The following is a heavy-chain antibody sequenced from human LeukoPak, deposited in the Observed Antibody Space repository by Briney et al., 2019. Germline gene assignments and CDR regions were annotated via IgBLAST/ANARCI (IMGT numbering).Heavy chain of an antibody. CDR1: GFTVSSNY. Sequence: GGSLRLSCAASGFTVSSNYMSWVRQAPGKGLEWVSVIYSGGSTYYADSVKGRFTISRDNSKNTLYLQMNSLRAEDTAVYYCAREGIAAAGTLSGYYYYYMDVWGKGTTVTVSS. J-gene: IGHJ6*03. CDR2: IYSGGST. V-gene: IGHV3-53*01. CDR3: AREGIAAAGTLSGYYYYYMDV. D-gene: IGHD6-13*01.